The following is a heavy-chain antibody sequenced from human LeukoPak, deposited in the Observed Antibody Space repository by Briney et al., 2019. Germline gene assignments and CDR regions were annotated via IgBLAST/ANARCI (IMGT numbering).Heavy chain of an antibody. D-gene: IGHD3-10*01. CDR3: AREVTEAFDI. Sequence: PGGSLRLSCVASGFTFSAYNMNWVRQAPGKGLEWVSCITSSGRGIYYAESVKGRFTISRDNAKNTLYLQMNSLRADDTAVYYCAREVTEAFDIWGQGTVVTVSS. CDR2: ITSSGRGI. CDR1: GFTFSAYN. J-gene: IGHJ3*02. V-gene: IGHV3-48*04.